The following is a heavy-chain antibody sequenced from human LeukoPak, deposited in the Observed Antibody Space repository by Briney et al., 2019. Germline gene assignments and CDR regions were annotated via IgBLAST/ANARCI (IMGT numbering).Heavy chain of an antibody. CDR3: AKYVVIVPAGTRAFDY. D-gene: IGHD2-2*01. CDR2: ISGSGGST. V-gene: IGHV3-23*01. J-gene: IGHJ4*02. CDR1: GFTFSSYA. Sequence: PGGSLRLSCAASGFTFSSYAMSWVRQAPGKGLEWVSAISGSGGSTYYADSVKGRFTISRDNSKNTLYLQMNSLRAEDTAVYYCAKYVVIVPAGTRAFDYWGQGTPVTVSS.